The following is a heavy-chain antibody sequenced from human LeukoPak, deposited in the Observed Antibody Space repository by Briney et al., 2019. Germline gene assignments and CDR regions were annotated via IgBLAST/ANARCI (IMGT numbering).Heavy chain of an antibody. J-gene: IGHJ1*01. Sequence: GASVKVSCKASGYTFTGYYMHWVRQAPGQGLEWMGWINPNSGGTNYAQKFQGWVTMTRDTSISTAYMELSRLRSDDTAVYYCARAERRSSHLYYYDSSGYPGAEYFQHWGQGTLVTVSS. CDR1: GYTFTGYY. CDR2: INPNSGGT. V-gene: IGHV1-2*04. CDR3: ARAERRSSHLYYYDSSGYPGAEYFQH. D-gene: IGHD3-22*01.